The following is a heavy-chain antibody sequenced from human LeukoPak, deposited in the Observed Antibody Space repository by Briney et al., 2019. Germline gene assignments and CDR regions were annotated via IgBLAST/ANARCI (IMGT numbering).Heavy chain of an antibody. V-gene: IGHV3-20*04. CDR2: INWNGGST. CDR1: GFTFDDYG. Sequence: GGSLRLSCAASGFTFDDYGMSWVRQAPGKGLEWVSGINWNGGSTGYADSVKGRFTISRDNAKNSLYLQMNSLRAKDTALYYCARSGSRDYFDYWGQGTLVTVSS. D-gene: IGHD3-10*01. CDR3: ARSGSRDYFDY. J-gene: IGHJ4*02.